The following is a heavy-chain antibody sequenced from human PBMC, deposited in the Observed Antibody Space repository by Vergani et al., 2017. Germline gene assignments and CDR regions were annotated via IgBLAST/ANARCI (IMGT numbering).Heavy chain of an antibody. J-gene: IGHJ6*02. CDR1: GFTFSSYS. CDR3: AREGCSGGSCYSTPAYYYGMDV. CDR2: ISSSSSYI. Sequence: EVQLVESGGGLVKPGGSLRLSCAASGFTFSSYSMNWVRQAPGKGLEWVSSISSSSSYIYYADSVKGRFTISSDNAKNSLYLQMNSLRAEDTAVYYCAREGCSGGSCYSTPAYYYGMDVWGQGP. D-gene: IGHD2-15*01. V-gene: IGHV3-21*01.